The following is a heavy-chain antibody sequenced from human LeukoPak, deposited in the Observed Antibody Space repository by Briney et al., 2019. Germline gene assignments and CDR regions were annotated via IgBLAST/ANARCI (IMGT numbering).Heavy chain of an antibody. CDR2: IKEDGSEK. CDR1: GFTFSSYS. Sequence: GGSLRLSCAASGFTFSSYSMNWVRQAPGKGLEWVANIKEDGSEKHYVDSVKGRFTISRDNAKNSLYVQMNSLRAEDTAVYYCARAYCSGGSCFDYWGQGTLVTVSS. V-gene: IGHV3-7*01. J-gene: IGHJ4*02. D-gene: IGHD2-15*01. CDR3: ARAYCSGGSCFDY.